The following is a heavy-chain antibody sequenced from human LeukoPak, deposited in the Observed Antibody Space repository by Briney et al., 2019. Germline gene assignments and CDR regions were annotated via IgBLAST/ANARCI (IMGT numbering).Heavy chain of an antibody. J-gene: IGHJ6*03. CDR3: ARGLYTLLWFGELFRQPLYYMDV. V-gene: IGHV1-8*01. D-gene: IGHD3-10*01. Sequence: ASVKVSCKASGYTFTSYDINWVRQATGQGLEWMGWMNPNSVNTGYAQKFQGRVTMTRNTSISTAYMELSSLRSEDTAVYYCARGLYTLLWFGELFRQPLYYMDVWGKGTTVTVSS. CDR2: MNPNSVNT. CDR1: GYTFTSYD.